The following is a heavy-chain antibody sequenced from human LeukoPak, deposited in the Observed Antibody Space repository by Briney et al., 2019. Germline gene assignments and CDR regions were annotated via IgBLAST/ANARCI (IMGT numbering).Heavy chain of an antibody. D-gene: IGHD6-13*01. CDR3: ARRGRSIAATQPSFDY. CDR2: IDPSDSYT. Sequence: GESLKISCKGSGYSFTSHWISWVRQMPGKGLEWMGRIDPSDSYTKYSPSFQGHVTISVDKSIRTAYLQWSSLKASDTAMYYCARRGRSIAATQPSFDYWGQGTLVTVSS. J-gene: IGHJ4*02. CDR1: GYSFTSHW. V-gene: IGHV5-10-1*01.